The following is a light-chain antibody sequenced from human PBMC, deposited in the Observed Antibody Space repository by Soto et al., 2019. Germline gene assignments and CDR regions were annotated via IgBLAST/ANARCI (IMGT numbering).Light chain of an antibody. Sequence: DIQMTQSPSSLSASVGDRVTITCRASQGIIDYLAWYQHKPGKAPKLLIYAASTLPSGVPSRFSGSGSGTDVTLTISSLQPEDVATYYCQKYNSAPQTFGQGTKVEIK. J-gene: IGKJ1*01. CDR3: QKYNSAPQT. CDR2: AAS. CDR1: QGIIDY. V-gene: IGKV1-27*01.